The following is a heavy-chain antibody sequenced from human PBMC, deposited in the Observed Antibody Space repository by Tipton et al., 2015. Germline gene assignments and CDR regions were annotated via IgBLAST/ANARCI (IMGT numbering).Heavy chain of an antibody. CDR3: TTGFMQTPGP. D-gene: IGHD3-16*01. Sequence: SLRLSCAASGFTVSSNYMSWVRQAPGKGQEWVSVIYSGGSTYYADSVKGRFTISRDNSKNTLYLQMNSLRAEDTAIYYCTTGFMQTPGPWGQGTLVAVSS. V-gene: IGHV3-53*01. J-gene: IGHJ5*02. CDR1: GFTVSSNY. CDR2: IYSGGST.